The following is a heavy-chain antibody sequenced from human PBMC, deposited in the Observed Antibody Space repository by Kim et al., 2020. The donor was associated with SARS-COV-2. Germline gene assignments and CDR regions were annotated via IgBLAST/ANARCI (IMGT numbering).Heavy chain of an antibody. D-gene: IGHD4-17*01. V-gene: IGHV3-33*01. Sequence: GGSLRLSCAASGFTFSSYGMHWVRQAPGKGLEWVAVIWYDGSNKYYADSVKGRFTISRDNSKNTLYLQMNSLRAEDTAVYYCARLYGDYVYYYYYMDVWGKGTTVTVSS. CDR3: ARLYGDYVYYYYYMDV. CDR2: IWYDGSNK. CDR1: GFTFSSYG. J-gene: IGHJ6*03.